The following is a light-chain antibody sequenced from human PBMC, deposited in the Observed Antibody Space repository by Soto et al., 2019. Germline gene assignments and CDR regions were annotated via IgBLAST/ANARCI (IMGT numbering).Light chain of an antibody. Sequence: DIQMTQSPSTLSASVGDRVTITCRASQSIRNWLAWYQDKPGKAPKLLIYGASSLESGVPSRFSGSGSGTEFTLTIGRLEPEDFAVYYCQQYGSSRWTFGQGTKVEIK. J-gene: IGKJ1*01. CDR3: QQYGSSRWT. CDR2: GAS. CDR1: QSIRNW. V-gene: IGKV1-5*01.